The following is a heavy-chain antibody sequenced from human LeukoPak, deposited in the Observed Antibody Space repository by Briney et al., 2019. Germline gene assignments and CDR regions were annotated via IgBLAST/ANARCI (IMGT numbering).Heavy chain of an antibody. CDR2: INPNSGVT. CDR1: GYTFTGYY. CDR3: ARDNSATSDCSSASCYHFDY. J-gene: IGHJ4*02. V-gene: IGHV1-2*02. Sequence: ASVKVSCTATGYTFTGYYMHWVRQAPGQGLEWMGWINPNSGVTKYAQTFQGRVTMTRDTSISTAYMELSRLRSDDTAVYYCARDNSATSDCSSASCYHFDYWGQGTLVTVSS. D-gene: IGHD2-2*01.